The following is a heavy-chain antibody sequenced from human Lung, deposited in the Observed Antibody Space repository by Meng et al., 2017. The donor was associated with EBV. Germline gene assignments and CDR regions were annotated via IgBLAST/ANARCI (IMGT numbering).Heavy chain of an antibody. D-gene: IGHD5-18*01. CDR1: GGSFSGYY. CDR3: ARVGWRQWSFDL. Sequence: QVLLQKGGAGLLKPWGTLSLTCAVYGGSFSGYYWSWIRQPPGKGLEWIGEINHSGSTNYNPSLKSRVTISVDTSKNQFSLKVSSVTAADTAMYYCARVGWRQWSFDLWGRGTLVTVSS. J-gene: IGHJ2*01. CDR2: INHSGST. V-gene: IGHV4-34*01.